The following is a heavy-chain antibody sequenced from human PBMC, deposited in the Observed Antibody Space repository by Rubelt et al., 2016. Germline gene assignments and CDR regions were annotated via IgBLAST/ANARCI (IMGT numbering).Heavy chain of an antibody. D-gene: IGHD3-22*01. CDR1: GGSISSSSYY. V-gene: IGHV4-39*07. Sequence: QLQLQESGPGLVKPSETLSLTCTVSGGSISSSSYYWGWIRQPPGKGLEWIGSIYYSGSTYYNPSLKSRVTMSVDTSKNQFSLKLSSVTAADTAVCYCARAVSYYDSSGYGYYYYMDVWGKGTTVTVSS. CDR3: ARAVSYYDSSGYGYYYYMDV. CDR2: IYYSGST. J-gene: IGHJ6*03.